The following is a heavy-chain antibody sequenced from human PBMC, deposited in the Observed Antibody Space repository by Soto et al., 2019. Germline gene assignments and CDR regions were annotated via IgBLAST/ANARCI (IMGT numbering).Heavy chain of an antibody. V-gene: IGHV1-69*01. CDR3: AREVVPAAIHPGWFDP. D-gene: IGHD2-2*02. J-gene: IGHJ5*02. CDR2: IIPNSGTA. CDR1: GGTFSSYA. Sequence: QVQLVQSGAEVKKPGSSVKVSCKASGGTFSSYAISWLRQAPGQGLEWMGGIIPNSGTANYAQKFQGRVKSTADESTSTAYIELSSLRAEDTAVYYCAREVVPAAIHPGWFDPWGQGTLVTVSS.